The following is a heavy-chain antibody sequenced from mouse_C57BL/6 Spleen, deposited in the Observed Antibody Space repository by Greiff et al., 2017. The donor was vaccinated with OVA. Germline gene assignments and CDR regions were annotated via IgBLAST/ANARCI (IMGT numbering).Heavy chain of an antibody. J-gene: IGHJ2*01. D-gene: IGHD1-1*01. Sequence: QVQLQQSGAELARPGASVKLSCKASGYTFTSYGISWVKQRTGQGLEWIGEIYPRSGNTYYNEKFKGKATLTADKSSSTAYMELRSLTSEDSAVYFCARSWYYGSSSYYFDYWGKGTTLTVSS. V-gene: IGHV1-81*01. CDR3: ARSWYYGSSSYYFDY. CDR2: IYPRSGNT. CDR1: GYTFTSYG.